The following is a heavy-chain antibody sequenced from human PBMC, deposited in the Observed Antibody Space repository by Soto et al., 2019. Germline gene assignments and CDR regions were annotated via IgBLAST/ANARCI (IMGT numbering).Heavy chain of an antibody. CDR3: ARGRGYSYGLDP. V-gene: IGHV4-30-4*01. CDR2: ISYSGTT. J-gene: IGHJ5*02. CDR1: GDSISSNNNY. Sequence: QVQLQESGPGLVKPSQTLSLTCTVSGDSISSNNNYWSWIRQPPGEGMEWIGFISYSGTTSYSPSLKSRVAVSLDTPKNQFSPRLSSVTAADTAVYYCARGRGYSYGLDPWGQGTLVTVSS. D-gene: IGHD5-18*01.